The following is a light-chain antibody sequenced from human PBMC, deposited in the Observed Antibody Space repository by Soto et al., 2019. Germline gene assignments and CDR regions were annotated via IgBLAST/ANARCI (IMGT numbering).Light chain of an antibody. CDR1: QSVNSN. V-gene: IGKV3-15*01. Sequence: EIVMTQSPVTLSVSPGDRATLSCRASQSVNSNLAWYQHKPGQTPKLLIYVASTRATGIPARFSGGGSGTDFTLTISSLQSEDFAVYYCQQYNAWPLTFGGGTKVEFK. J-gene: IGKJ4*02. CDR3: QQYNAWPLT. CDR2: VAS.